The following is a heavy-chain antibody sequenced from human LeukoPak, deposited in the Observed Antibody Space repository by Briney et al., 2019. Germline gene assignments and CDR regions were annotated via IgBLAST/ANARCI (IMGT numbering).Heavy chain of an antibody. CDR2: INHSGST. V-gene: IGHV4-34*01. Sequence: SETLSLTCAVYGGSFSGYYWSWIRQPPGKGLEWIGGINHSGSTNYNPSLKSRVTISVDTSKNQFSLKLSSVTAADTAVYYCARGNRLLWFGELSWFDPWGQGTLVTVSS. D-gene: IGHD3-10*01. CDR1: GGSFSGYY. J-gene: IGHJ5*02. CDR3: ARGNRLLWFGELSWFDP.